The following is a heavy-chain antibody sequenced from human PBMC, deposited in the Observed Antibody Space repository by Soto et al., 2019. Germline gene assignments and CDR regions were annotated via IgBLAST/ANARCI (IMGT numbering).Heavy chain of an antibody. D-gene: IGHD3-3*01. CDR1: GFTFSSYA. V-gene: IGHV3-30-3*01. CDR2: ISYDGSNK. CDR3: ARDRVDYFDY. J-gene: IGHJ4*02. Sequence: LRLSCAASGFTFSSYAMHWVRQAPGKGLEWVAVISYDGSNKYYADSVKGRFTISRDNSKNTLYLQMNSLRAEDTAVYYCARDRVDYFDYWGQGTLVTVSS.